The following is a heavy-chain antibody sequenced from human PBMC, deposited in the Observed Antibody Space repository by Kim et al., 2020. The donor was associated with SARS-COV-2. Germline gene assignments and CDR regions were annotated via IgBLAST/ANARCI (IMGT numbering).Heavy chain of an antibody. CDR3: AKGSAYYDSSGYLDY. D-gene: IGHD3-22*01. Sequence: PVKGRFTISRNNSKNTLYLQMNSLRAEDTAVYYCAKGSAYYDSSGYLDYWGQGTLVTVSS. J-gene: IGHJ4*02. V-gene: IGHV3-23*01.